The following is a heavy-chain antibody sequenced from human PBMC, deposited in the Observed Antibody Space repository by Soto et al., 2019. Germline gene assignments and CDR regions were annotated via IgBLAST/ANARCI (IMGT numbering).Heavy chain of an antibody. J-gene: IGHJ4*02. V-gene: IGHV3-30*18. CDR1: GFTFSSYG. CDR3: AKDIVLWYSAGRWGLDY. CDR2: VSYDGNDH. D-gene: IGHD1-26*01. Sequence: QVQLVESGGGVVQPGRSLRLSCAASGFTFSSYGIHWVRQTPGKGLEWVAVVSYDGNDHHYADSVKGRFTVSRDNSKNTMYLQMYSLRPEDTAVYYCAKDIVLWYSAGRWGLDYWGQGTLVTVSS.